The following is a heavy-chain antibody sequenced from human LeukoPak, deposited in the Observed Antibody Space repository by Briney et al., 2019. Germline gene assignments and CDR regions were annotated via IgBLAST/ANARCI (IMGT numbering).Heavy chain of an antibody. CDR3: ARALNPLPGTYYFDY. CDR1: GASINSHY. J-gene: IGHJ4*02. CDR2: IYISGST. V-gene: IGHV4-4*07. D-gene: IGHD2-15*01. Sequence: KPSETLSLTCTVSGASINSHYWSWIRQPAGKGREWIGRIYISGSTNYNSSLQSRVTMSVDTSKNQFSLKLSSVTAADTAVYYCARALNPLPGTYYFDYWGQGTLVTVSS.